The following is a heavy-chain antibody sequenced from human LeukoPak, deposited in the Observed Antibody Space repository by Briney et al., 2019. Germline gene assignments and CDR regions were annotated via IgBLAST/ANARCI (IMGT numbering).Heavy chain of an antibody. Sequence: SETLSLTCTVSGGSISSYYWSWIRQPPGTGLEWIGYIYCSGSTNYNPSLKCRVTISVDASKNQFSLKLSSVTAADTAVYYCARDRCSSTSCYARWFDPWGQGTLVTVSS. D-gene: IGHD2-2*01. CDR3: ARDRCSSTSCYARWFDP. V-gene: IGHV4-59*01. J-gene: IGHJ5*02. CDR2: IYCSGST. CDR1: GGSISSYY.